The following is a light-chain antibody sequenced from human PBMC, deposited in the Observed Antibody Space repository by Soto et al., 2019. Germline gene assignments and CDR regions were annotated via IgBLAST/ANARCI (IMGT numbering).Light chain of an antibody. V-gene: IGKV1-33*01. CDR3: QQYDNPPIT. CDR1: QDISNY. CDR2: DAS. J-gene: IGKJ5*01. Sequence: DIQMTQSPSSLSASVGDRVTITCQASQDISNYLNWHQQKPGKAPKLLIYDASNLETGVPSRFSGSGSGTDFTFTISSLQPEDIATYYCQQYDNPPITFGQGTRLEIK.